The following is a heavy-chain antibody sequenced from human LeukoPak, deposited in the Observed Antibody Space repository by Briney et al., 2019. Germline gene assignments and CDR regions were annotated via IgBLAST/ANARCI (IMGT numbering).Heavy chain of an antibody. V-gene: IGHV3-30*02. CDR1: GFTFSSSA. CDR2: IGYDGSNR. D-gene: IGHD3-10*01. Sequence: GGSLRLSCAASGFTFSSSAMHWVRQAPGKGLEWVAFIGYDGSNRHYADSVKGRFTISKDNSKNTLYLEMNSLRAEDTAVYYCAKKGEMVLDYWGQGTLVTVSS. J-gene: IGHJ4*02. CDR3: AKKGEMVLDY.